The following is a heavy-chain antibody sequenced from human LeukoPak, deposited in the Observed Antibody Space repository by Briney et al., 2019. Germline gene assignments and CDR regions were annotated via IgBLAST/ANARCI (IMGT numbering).Heavy chain of an antibody. CDR2: FKRTTDGGTT. CDR3: ATDLLDY. J-gene: IGHJ4*02. V-gene: IGHV3-15*01. CDR1: GLPFSNAW. Sequence: GGSLRLSCAASGLPFSNAWMTWVRQAPGKGLEWVGRFKRTTDGGTTDFAAPLKGRFTISRDDSKNTVYLQVNSLKTEDTAIYYCATDLLDYWGQGTLVTVSS.